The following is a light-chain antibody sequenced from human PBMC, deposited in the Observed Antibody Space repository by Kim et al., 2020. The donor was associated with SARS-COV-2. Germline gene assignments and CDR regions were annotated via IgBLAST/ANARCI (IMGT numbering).Light chain of an antibody. V-gene: IGKV1-39*01. CDR2: AAS. CDR1: QSISSY. CDR3: QQSYSTRWT. Sequence: SVGDRVTNTCRASQSISSYLNWDQQKPGKAPKLLIYAASSLQSGVPSRFSGSGSGTDFTLTISSLQPEDFATYYCQQSYSTRWTFGQGTKVDIK. J-gene: IGKJ1*01.